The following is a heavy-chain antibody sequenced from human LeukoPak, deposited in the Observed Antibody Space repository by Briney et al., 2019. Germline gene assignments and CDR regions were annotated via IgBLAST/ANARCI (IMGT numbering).Heavy chain of an antibody. CDR1: GCTFSTYS. D-gene: IGHD2-2*02. CDR3: ARDGSKVLPATIVDY. CDR2: ISTSSNTI. V-gene: IGHV3-48*01. Sequence: GGSLLLSCSASGCTFSTYSMNWVRQPPGKGLGWVSYISTSSNTIYYSDSVKGRFTISRDKDKNSLFLQMNSVRAEDTAIYYCARDGSKVLPATIVDYWGQGTLVTVSS. J-gene: IGHJ4*02.